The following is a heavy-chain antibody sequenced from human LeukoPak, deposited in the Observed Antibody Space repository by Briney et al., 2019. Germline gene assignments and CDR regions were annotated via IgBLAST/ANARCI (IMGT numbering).Heavy chain of an antibody. CDR2: INSDGSRT. CDR3: ARDEYASSPGYFDY. CDR1: GFTFSSSW. V-gene: IGHV3-74*01. J-gene: IGHJ4*02. Sequence: GSLRLSCAASGFTFSSSWMHWVRPAPGKGLVWVSRINSDGSRTTYPDSVKGRFTISRDNVKNTLYLQMNSLRAEDTAVYYCARDEYASSPGYFDYWGQGTLVTVAS. D-gene: IGHD6-6*01.